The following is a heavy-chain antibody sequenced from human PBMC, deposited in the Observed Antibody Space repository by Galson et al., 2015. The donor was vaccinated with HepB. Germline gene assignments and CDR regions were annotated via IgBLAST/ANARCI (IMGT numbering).Heavy chain of an antibody. V-gene: IGHV2-5*02. CDR1: GFSLNTRGVG. J-gene: IGHJ3*02. CDR2: IYWDDDK. CDR3: AHHVALVAAGPQDAFDI. Sequence: PALVKPTQTLTLTCTFSGFSLNTRGVGVGWIRQPPGKALEWLAVIYWDDDKRYSPSLKGRLTITKDTSKNQAVLTMTNMDPVDTATYYCAHHVALVAAGPQDAFDIWGQGTMVTVSS. D-gene: IGHD6-13*01.